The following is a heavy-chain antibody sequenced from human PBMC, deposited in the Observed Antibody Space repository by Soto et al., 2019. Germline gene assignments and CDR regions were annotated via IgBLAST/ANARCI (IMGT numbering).Heavy chain of an antibody. V-gene: IGHV4-4*07. D-gene: IGHD3-16*01. CDR1: GASVRSYH. Sequence: SETLSLTCAVSGASVRSYHWSFLRQPAGKGLEWIGRIQHTGNTNYNPSLKSRVTMSADTSKNQISLKMTSVTAADTAVYFCAKDVSSRRWFDPWGQGVRVTVSS. J-gene: IGHJ5*02. CDR3: AKDVSSRRWFDP. CDR2: IQHTGNT.